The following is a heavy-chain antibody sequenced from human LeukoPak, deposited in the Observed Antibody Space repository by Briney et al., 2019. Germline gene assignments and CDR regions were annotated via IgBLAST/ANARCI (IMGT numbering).Heavy chain of an antibody. CDR1: GTSINNKKW. Sequence: PSETLSLTCAVSGTSINNKKWWSWVRQPPGKGLEWIGEIYQSGSTNYNPSLKSRVTISVDKSKNQFSLKLTSVTAADTAVYYYAKSGDYCLDYWGPGTLVTVSS. V-gene: IGHV4-4*02. J-gene: IGHJ4*02. CDR3: AKSGDYCLDY. D-gene: IGHD3-3*01. CDR2: IYQSGST.